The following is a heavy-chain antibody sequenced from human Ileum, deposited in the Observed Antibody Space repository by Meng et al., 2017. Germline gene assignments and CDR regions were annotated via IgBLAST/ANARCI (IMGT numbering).Heavy chain of an antibody. Sequence: VQLQEWGPRVVTPSGTLPRTCACLGDCSSSRDWWSWVRQPPGKGLEWIGEISQESGRTNYNPSLKSRVTISLDKSKNQFSLNLNSVTAADTAVYYCVRNEGYSLGDWGQGTLVTVSS. D-gene: IGHD2-21*01. V-gene: IGHV4-4*02. CDR2: ISQESGRT. CDR3: VRNEGYSLGD. CDR1: GDCSSSRDW. J-gene: IGHJ4*02.